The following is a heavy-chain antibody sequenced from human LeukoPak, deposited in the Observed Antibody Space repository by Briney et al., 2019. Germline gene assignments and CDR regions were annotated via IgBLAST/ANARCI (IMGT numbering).Heavy chain of an antibody. CDR3: ARGRGSD. V-gene: IGHV3-53*01. Sequence: GGSLRLSCEASGFTDSTNFMGWVCQAPGKGLEWVSIIHTGGATYYMESVKGRSSISRDNFKNTLYLQMNSLRAEDTAVYYCARGRGSDWGQGTLVTVSS. CDR2: IHTGGAT. CDR1: GFTDSTNF. D-gene: IGHD2-15*01. J-gene: IGHJ4*02.